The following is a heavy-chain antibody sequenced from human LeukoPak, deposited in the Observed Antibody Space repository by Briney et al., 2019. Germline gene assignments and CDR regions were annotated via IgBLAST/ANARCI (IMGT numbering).Heavy chain of an antibody. CDR1: GGSINSYY. CDR2: IYHSGSA. D-gene: IGHD6-13*01. CDR3: ARVTGYRIEDYFDY. Sequence: SETLSLTCTVSGGSINSYYWSWIRQPPGKGLEWIGYIYHSGSANYKPSLKSRVTISVDASKNQFSLKLRSVTAADTAVYYCARVTGYRIEDYFDYWGQGTLVTVSS. J-gene: IGHJ4*02. V-gene: IGHV4-59*01.